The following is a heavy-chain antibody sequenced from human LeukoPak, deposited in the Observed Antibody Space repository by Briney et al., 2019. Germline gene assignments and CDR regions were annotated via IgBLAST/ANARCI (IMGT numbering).Heavy chain of an antibody. CDR3: ARHYGP. D-gene: IGHD3-10*01. CDR2: IYDSGST. V-gene: IGHV4-39*01. CDR1: GFTFSGYS. J-gene: IGHJ5*02. Sequence: GSLRLSCTASGFTFSGYSMNWIRQAPGKGLEWIGSIYDSGSTYYNPSLKSRVTISVDTSKNQFSLKLNSVTAADTAVYYCARHYGPWGQGTLVTVSS.